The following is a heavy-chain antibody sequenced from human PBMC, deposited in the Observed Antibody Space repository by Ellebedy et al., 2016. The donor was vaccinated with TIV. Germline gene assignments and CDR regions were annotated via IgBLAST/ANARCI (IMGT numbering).Heavy chain of an antibody. CDR1: GGPISSYY. Sequence: MPSETLSLTCTVSGGPISSYYWSWLRQPPGKGLEWIGYIFYTGSTYYNPSLKSRVSISVETSKNHLSLKMSSVTAADTAVYYCARQLTQGYAFDLWGQGTMVTVSS. CDR3: ARQLTQGYAFDL. CDR2: IFYTGST. J-gene: IGHJ3*01. V-gene: IGHV4-59*08.